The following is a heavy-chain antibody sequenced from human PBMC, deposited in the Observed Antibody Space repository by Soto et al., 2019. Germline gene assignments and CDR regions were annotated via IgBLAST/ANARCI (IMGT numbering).Heavy chain of an antibody. Sequence: QVQLQESGPGLVKPSETLSLTCTVSGGSISSYYWTWIRQSPGKGPEWIGYIYYTGSTNYNPSPKSRVIISLDTSKNQFSLKLSSVTAADTAVYYCARSTWGYAFDIWGQGTMVTVSS. CDR1: GGSISSYY. J-gene: IGHJ3*02. D-gene: IGHD5-18*01. CDR2: IYYTGST. V-gene: IGHV4-59*01. CDR3: ARSTWGYAFDI.